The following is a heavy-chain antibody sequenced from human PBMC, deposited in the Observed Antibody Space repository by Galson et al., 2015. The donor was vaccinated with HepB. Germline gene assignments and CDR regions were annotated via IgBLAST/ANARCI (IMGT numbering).Heavy chain of an antibody. CDR1: GGTFSSYA. CDR3: AGPDYDILTGYYTYYYYYGMDV. CDR2: IIPIFGTA. D-gene: IGHD3-9*01. V-gene: IGHV1-69*06. Sequence: SVKVSCKASGGTFSSYAISWVRQAPGQGLEWMGGIIPIFGTANYAQKFQGRVTITADKSTSTAYMELSSLRSEDTAVYYCAGPDYDILTGYYTYYYYYGMDVWGQGTTVTVSS. J-gene: IGHJ6*02.